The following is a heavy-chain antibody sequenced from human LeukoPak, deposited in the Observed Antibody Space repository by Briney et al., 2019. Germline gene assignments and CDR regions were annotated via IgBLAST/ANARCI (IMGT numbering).Heavy chain of an antibody. D-gene: IGHD6-19*01. CDR3: ARGIYSSGWNDAFDI. J-gene: IGHJ3*02. CDR2: IYTSGST. Sequence: PSETLSLTCTVSGGSISSYYWSWIRRPAGKGLEWIGRIYTSGSTNYNPSLKSRVTMSVDTSKNQFSLKLSSVTAADTAVYYCARGIYSSGWNDAFDIWGQGTMVTVSS. CDR1: GGSISSYY. V-gene: IGHV4-4*07.